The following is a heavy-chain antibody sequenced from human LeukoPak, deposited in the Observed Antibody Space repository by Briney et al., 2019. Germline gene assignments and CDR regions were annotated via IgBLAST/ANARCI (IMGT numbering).Heavy chain of an antibody. CDR3: ARSLDCSSTSCQERGNWFDP. J-gene: IGHJ5*02. CDR2: LYHSGST. D-gene: IGHD2-2*01. Sequence: SETLSLTCTVSGYSISSGYYWGWIRQPPGKGLEWIGSLYHSGSTYYNPSLKSRVTISVDTSKNQFSLKLSSVTAADTAVYYCARSLDCSSTSCQERGNWFDPWGQGTLVTVSS. CDR1: GYSISSGYY. V-gene: IGHV4-38-2*02.